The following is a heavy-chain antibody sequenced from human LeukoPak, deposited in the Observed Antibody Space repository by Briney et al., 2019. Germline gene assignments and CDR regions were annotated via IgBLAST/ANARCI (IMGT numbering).Heavy chain of an antibody. CDR2: FDTEDGET. J-gene: IGHJ4*02. CDR3: AAGATQMYYFDY. Sequence: AASVKVSCKVSGYTLTELSMHWVRQAPGKGLGWMGGFDTEDGETIYAQKFQGRVTMTEDTSTDTAYMELSSLRSEDTAVYYCAAGATQMYYFDYWGQGTLVTVSS. V-gene: IGHV1-24*01. D-gene: IGHD1-26*01. CDR1: GYTLTELS.